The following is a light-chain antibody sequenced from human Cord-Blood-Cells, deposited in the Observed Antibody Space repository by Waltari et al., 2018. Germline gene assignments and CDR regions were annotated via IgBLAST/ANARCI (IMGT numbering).Light chain of an antibody. V-gene: IGLV2-14*01. J-gene: IGLJ1*01. Sequence: QSALTQPASVSGSPGQSITISCTGTSSDVGGYNYVSWYQQHPGKAPKLMIYEVSKRASGVSNRFSGAKSGNTASRTISGVQAEDEADYYGSSYTSSSTYVFGTGTKVTVL. CDR1: SSDVGGYNY. CDR3: SSYTSSSTYV. CDR2: EVS.